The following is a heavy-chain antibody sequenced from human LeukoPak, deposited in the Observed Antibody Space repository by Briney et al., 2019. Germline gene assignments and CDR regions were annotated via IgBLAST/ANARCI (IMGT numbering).Heavy chain of an antibody. CDR2: IITSGTNT. Sequence: GGSLRLSCAASGFTFSSYGMHWVRQAPGKGLEWVSGIITSGTNTYYADSVKGRFTISRDNSRNTLYLQMNSLRAEDTALYYCAKSVRRAFDIWGQGTMVTVSS. CDR1: GFTFSSYG. J-gene: IGHJ3*02. D-gene: IGHD6-6*01. V-gene: IGHV3-23*01. CDR3: AKSVRRAFDI.